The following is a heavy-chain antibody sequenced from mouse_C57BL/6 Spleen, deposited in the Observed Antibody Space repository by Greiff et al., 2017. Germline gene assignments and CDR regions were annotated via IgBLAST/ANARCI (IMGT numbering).Heavy chain of an antibody. J-gene: IGHJ3*01. V-gene: IGHV1-78*01. CDR2: IYPRDGST. Sequence: QVQLQQSDAELVKPGASVKISCKVSGYTFTDHTIHWMKQRPEQGLEWIGYIYPRDGSTKYNEKFKGKATLTADKSSSTAYIQLNSLTSEDSAVYFCAYYGNPAPAWFAYWGQGTLVTVSA. D-gene: IGHD2-1*01. CDR3: AYYGNPAPAWFAY. CDR1: GYTFTDHT.